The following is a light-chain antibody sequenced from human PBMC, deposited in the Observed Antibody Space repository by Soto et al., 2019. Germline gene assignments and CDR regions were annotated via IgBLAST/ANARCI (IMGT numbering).Light chain of an antibody. CDR2: GIS. Sequence: IVLTQSPVTLSLSPWERATLSCRASQSVNSNYLAWYQQHPGQPPRLLIYGISTRATGIPARFSGSGSGTEFSLTISRLEPEDFAVYYCQQYGTSPPITFGQGTRLEIK. CDR1: QSVNSNY. CDR3: QQYGTSPPIT. V-gene: IGKV3-20*01. J-gene: IGKJ5*01.